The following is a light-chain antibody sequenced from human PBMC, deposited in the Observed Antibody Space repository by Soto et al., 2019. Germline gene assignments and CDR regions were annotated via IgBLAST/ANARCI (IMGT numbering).Light chain of an antibody. CDR2: AAS. J-gene: IGKJ1*01. CDR1: QSISTY. CDR3: QKYNSAPRA. Sequence: DIQMTQSPSSLSASVGDRVTITCRASQSISTYLHWYQQKPGKAPNLLIYAASTLQSGVPSRFSGSGSGTDFTLTISSLQPEDFATYYCQKYNSAPRAFGQGTKVEIK. V-gene: IGKV1-39*01.